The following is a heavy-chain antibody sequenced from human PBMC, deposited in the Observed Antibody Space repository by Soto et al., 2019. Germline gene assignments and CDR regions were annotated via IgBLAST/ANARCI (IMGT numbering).Heavy chain of an antibody. V-gene: IGHV3-30*18. CDR1: GFTFSSYG. J-gene: IGHJ4*02. CDR2: ISYDGSNK. CDR3: AKVLDGYCSSTSCYAFDY. Sequence: GGSLRLSCAASGFTFSSYGMHWVRQAPGKGLEWVAVISYDGSNKYYADSVKGRFTISRDNSKNTLYLQMNSLRAEDTAVYYCAKVLDGYCSSTSCYAFDYWGQGTLVTVSS. D-gene: IGHD2-2*01.